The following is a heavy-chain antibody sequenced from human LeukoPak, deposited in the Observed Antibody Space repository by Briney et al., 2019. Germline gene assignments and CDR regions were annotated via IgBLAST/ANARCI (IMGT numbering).Heavy chain of an antibody. D-gene: IGHD1-26*01. V-gene: IGHV1-24*01. Sequence: ASVKVSCKVSGYTLTELSMHWVRQAPGKGLEWMGSFDPEDGETIYAQKFQGRVTMTEDTSTDTAYMELSSLRSEDTAVYYCATDLVGATRTYWFDPWGQGTLVTVSS. CDR2: FDPEDGET. J-gene: IGHJ5*02. CDR1: GYTLTELS. CDR3: ATDLVGATRTYWFDP.